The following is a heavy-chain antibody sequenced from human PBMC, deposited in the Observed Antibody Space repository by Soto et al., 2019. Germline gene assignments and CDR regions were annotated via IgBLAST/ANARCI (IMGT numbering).Heavy chain of an antibody. CDR2: FRSGGGT. V-gene: IGHV4-59*08. Sequence: QVQLQESGPGLVKPSETLSLTCTVSGDSISSYNLAWIRQPPGKGLEWIGYFRSGGGTSYNPSLQSRVATSAATSMKQFSLRLSSVTAADTAVYYCVRQGIGVLHGLVDVWGQGTTVTVSS. CDR3: VRQGIGVLHGLVDV. CDR1: GDSISSYN. D-gene: IGHD3-10*01. J-gene: IGHJ6*02.